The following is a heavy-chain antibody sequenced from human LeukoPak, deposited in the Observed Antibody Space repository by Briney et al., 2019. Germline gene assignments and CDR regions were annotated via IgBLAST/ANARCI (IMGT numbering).Heavy chain of an antibody. CDR1: GYTFTDYF. J-gene: IGHJ4*02. Sequence: ASVKVSCKASGYTFTDYFIQWVRQAPGQGLGWMGWIKPNSGGTNYAQKFQGRVTMTRDTSISTAYMKLSRLESDDTAVYYCARDGSGTYYGDYWGQGTLLTVSS. V-gene: IGHV1-2*02. D-gene: IGHD1-26*01. CDR2: IKPNSGGT. CDR3: ARDGSGTYYGDY.